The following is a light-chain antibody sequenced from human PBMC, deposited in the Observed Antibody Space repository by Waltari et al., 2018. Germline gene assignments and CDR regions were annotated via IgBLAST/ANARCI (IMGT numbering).Light chain of an antibody. CDR1: QRVLYSSNNENY. CDR3: QQYYRTPPT. CDR2: WAS. V-gene: IGKV4-1*01. Sequence: EILMTQYPSSLAVSLGARATSNGKSTQRVLYSSNNENYLSWYQQKPGQPPKLLIYWASTRESGVPDRFSGSGSGTYFTLTISSLQAEDVAVYYCQQYYRTPPTFGGGTKVDIK. J-gene: IGKJ4*01.